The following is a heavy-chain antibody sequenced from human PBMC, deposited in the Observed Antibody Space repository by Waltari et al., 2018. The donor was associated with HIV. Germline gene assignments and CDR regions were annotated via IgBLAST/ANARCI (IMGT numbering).Heavy chain of an antibody. CDR3: ARMGVAAGGNLNYYYMGV. Sequence: QVTLKESGPPLVRPTQTLTLTCTFSGFSLSTREMRVSWIRQPPGKALEWLARMDWDDEKFYSTSLKTRLTISKDTSKNQVVLTMTDMDPVDTATYYCARMGVAAGGNLNYYYMGVWGKGTTVTVSS. J-gene: IGHJ6*03. CDR1: GFSLSTREMR. CDR2: MDWDDEK. V-gene: IGHV2-70*04. D-gene: IGHD6-13*01.